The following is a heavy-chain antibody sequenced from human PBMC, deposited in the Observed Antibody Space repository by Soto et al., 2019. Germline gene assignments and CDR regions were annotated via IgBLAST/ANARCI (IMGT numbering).Heavy chain of an antibody. V-gene: IGHV1-3*01. D-gene: IGHD5-12*01. CDR2: INAGNGNT. CDR3: ARFGGYSGYDSLDY. CDR1: GYSFTSYA. J-gene: IGHJ4*02. Sequence: QVQLVQSGAEVKKPGASVKVSCKASGYSFTSYAMHWVRQAPGQRLEWMGWINAGNGNTKYSQKFQGRVTITRDTSASTDYMELSSLRSEDTAVYYCARFGGYSGYDSLDYWGQGTLVTVSS.